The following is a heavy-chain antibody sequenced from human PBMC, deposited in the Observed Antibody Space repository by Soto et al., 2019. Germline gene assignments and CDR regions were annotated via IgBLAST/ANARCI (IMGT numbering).Heavy chain of an antibody. V-gene: IGHV1-18*01. D-gene: IGHD2-15*01. J-gene: IGHJ4*02. CDR3: ARDQADVVVAAKDY. CDR1: GYTFTSYG. CDR2: ISAYNGNT. Sequence: GASVKVSCKASGYTFTSYGISWVRQAPGQGLEWMGWISAYNGNTNYAQKLQGRVTMTTDTSTSTAYMELRSLRSDDTAVYYCARDQADVVVAAKDYWGQGTLVTVSS.